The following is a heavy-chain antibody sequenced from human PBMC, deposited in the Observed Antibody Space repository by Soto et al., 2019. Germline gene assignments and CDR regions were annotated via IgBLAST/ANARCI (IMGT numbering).Heavy chain of an antibody. J-gene: IGHJ6*02. D-gene: IGHD6-19*01. CDR1: GFTFSSYA. Sequence: SLRLSCAASGFTFSSYAMHWVRQAPGKGLEWVAVISYDGSNKYYADSVKGRFTISRDNSKNTLYLQMNSLRAEDTAVYYCAREEVLAVAGTAWNYYYYGMDVWGQGTTVTVSS. CDR2: ISYDGSNK. CDR3: AREEVLAVAGTAWNYYYYGMDV. V-gene: IGHV3-30-3*01.